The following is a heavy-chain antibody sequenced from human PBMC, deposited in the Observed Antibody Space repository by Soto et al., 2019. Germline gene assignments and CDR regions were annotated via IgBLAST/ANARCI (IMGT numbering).Heavy chain of an antibody. J-gene: IGHJ6*02. Sequence: QVQLVESGGGVVQPGRSLRLSCAASGFTFSSYAMHWVRQAPGKGLEWVAVISYDGSNKYYADSVKGRFTISRDNSKXXXXXXXXXXXXXXXXXXXXXXDXGLRVDTAMVTYYYYYGMDVWGQGTTVTVSS. CDR3: XXDXGLRVDTAMVTYYYYYGMDV. D-gene: IGHD5-18*01. V-gene: IGHV3-30-3*01. CDR2: ISYDGSNK. CDR1: GFTFSSYA.